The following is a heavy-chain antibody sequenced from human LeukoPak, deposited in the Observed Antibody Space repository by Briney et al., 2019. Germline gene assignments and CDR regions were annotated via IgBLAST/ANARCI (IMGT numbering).Heavy chain of an antibody. D-gene: IGHD3-22*01. Sequence: SETLSLTCTVSGGSISSYYWSWIRQPPGKGLEWIGYIYYSGSTNYNPSLKSRVTISVDTSKNQFSLKLSSVTAADTAVYYCARAHRPYCDSSGEDAFDIWGQGTMVTVSS. V-gene: IGHV4-59*01. J-gene: IGHJ3*02. CDR2: IYYSGST. CDR3: ARAHRPYCDSSGEDAFDI. CDR1: GGSISSYY.